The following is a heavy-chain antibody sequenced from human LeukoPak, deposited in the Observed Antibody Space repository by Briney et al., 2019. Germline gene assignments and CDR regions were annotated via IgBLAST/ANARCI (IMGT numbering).Heavy chain of an antibody. J-gene: IGHJ4*02. Sequence: ASVKVSCKASGYTFTSYGISWVRQAPGQGLEWMGWISAYNGNTNFAQKLQGRVTMTTDTSTSTAHMDLRSLRSDVTAVYYCARDQAATNTQVRFCLDWGQGTLVTVSS. V-gene: IGHV1-18*01. CDR2: ISAYNGNT. CDR1: GYTFTSYG. CDR3: ARDQAATNTQVRFCLD. D-gene: IGHD3-9*01.